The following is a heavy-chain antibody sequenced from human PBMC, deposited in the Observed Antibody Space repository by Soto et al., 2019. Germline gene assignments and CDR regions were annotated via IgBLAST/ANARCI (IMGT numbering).Heavy chain of an antibody. CDR3: ARKPRGYCSGGSCYSNYYYYMDV. Sequence: GSLRLSCAASGFTFSSYSMNWVRQATGMGLEWVSYISSSSSTIYYADSVKGRFTISRDNAKNSLYLQMNSLRAEDTAVYYCARKPRGYCSGGSCYSNYYYYMDVWGKGT. J-gene: IGHJ6*03. CDR1: GFTFSSYS. V-gene: IGHV3-48*01. D-gene: IGHD2-15*01. CDR2: ISSSSSTI.